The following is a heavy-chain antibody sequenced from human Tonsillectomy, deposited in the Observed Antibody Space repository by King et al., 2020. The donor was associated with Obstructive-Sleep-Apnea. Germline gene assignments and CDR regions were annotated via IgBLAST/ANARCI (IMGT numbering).Heavy chain of an antibody. J-gene: IGHJ3*02. V-gene: IGHV3-48*04. CDR3: ARDLVPDAFDI. D-gene: IGHD6-13*01. CDR1: GFTFSGYN. Sequence: VQLVESGGGLVQPGGSLRLSCAASGFTFSGYNMNWVRQAPGKGLEWVSSIRSSSSTIYYADSVKGRLTISRDNAKNSLYLQMNSLRAEDTAVYYCARDLVPDAFDIWGQGTMVTVSS. CDR2: IRSSSSTI.